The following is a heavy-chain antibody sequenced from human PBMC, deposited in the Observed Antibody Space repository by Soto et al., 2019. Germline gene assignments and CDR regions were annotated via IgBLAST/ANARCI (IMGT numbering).Heavy chain of an antibody. CDR2: IDASGGTT. D-gene: IGHD6-6*01. J-gene: IGHJ6*02. CDR3: VRERQLGV. V-gene: IGHV3-23*01. Sequence: QPGGSLRLSCAASGFTFSIYAMSWARQAPGKGLEWVSVIDASGGTTYTDSVKGRFTISRDNSKNTLYLQMNSLRVEDTAVYYCVRERQLGVWGQGTTVTVPS. CDR1: GFTFSIYA.